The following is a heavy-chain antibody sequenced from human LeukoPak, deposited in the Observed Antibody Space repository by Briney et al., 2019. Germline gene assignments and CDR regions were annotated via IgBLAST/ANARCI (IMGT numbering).Heavy chain of an antibody. CDR3: AKDRGGYNWNY. J-gene: IGHJ4*02. V-gene: IGHV3-23*01. CDR2: ISGSGGST. CDR1: GFTFSSYA. Sequence: GGSLRLSCAASGFTFSSYAMSWVRQAPGKGVEWVSAISGSGGSTYYADSVKGRFTISRGNSKNTLYLQMNSLRAEDTAVYYCAKDRGGYNWNYWGQGTLVTVSS. D-gene: IGHD5-24*01.